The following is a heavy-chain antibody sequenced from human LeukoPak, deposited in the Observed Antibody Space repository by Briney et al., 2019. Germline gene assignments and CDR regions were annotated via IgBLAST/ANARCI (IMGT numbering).Heavy chain of an antibody. J-gene: IGHJ4*02. Sequence: GGSLRLSCTASGFTFSHYAMSWVRQAPGKGLERVSAISGSGDDTYYADSVKGRFTISRDNSKNTLYLQMNSLRAEDTAVYYCAKDYERDGYNDYWGQGTLVTVSS. CDR2: ISGSGDDT. CDR3: AKDYERDGYNDY. V-gene: IGHV3-23*01. CDR1: GFTFSHYA. D-gene: IGHD5-24*01.